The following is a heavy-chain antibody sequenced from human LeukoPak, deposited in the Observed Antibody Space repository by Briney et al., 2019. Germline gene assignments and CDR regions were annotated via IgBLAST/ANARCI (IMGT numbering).Heavy chain of an antibody. CDR3: ARKDSRGNAFDI. Sequence: HPGGSLRLSCAASGFTFSSYAMHWVRPAPGKGLEWVAVISYDGSNKYYADSVKGRFTISRDNSKNTLYLQMNSLRAEDTAVYYCARKDSRGNAFDIWGQGTMVTVSS. J-gene: IGHJ3*02. CDR2: ISYDGSNK. V-gene: IGHV3-30*04. D-gene: IGHD6-25*01. CDR1: GFTFSSYA.